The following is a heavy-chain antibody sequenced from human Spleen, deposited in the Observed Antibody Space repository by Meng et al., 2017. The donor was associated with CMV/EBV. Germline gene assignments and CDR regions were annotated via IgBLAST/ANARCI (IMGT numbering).Heavy chain of an antibody. J-gene: IGHJ4*02. CDR2: IAYDGSNR. V-gene: IGHV3-30*04. D-gene: IGHD3-16*01. CDR1: GFTFSSYA. Sequence: GGSLRLSCAASGFTFSSYAMHWVRQAPGKGLEWVAVIAYDGSNRYYADSVKGRFTISRDNSKNTLHLQMNSLRAEDTAVYYCARVRHGGHLRYRDFEFWGQGTLVTVSS. CDR3: ARVRHGGHLRYRDFEF.